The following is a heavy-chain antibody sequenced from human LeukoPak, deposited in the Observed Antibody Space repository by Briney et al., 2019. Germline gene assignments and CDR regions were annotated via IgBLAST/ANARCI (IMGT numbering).Heavy chain of an antibody. V-gene: IGHV3-23*01. D-gene: IGHD3-10*01. CDR3: AKDYYGSGSYFPHDAFDI. CDR2: ISGSGGST. J-gene: IGHJ3*02. Sequence: PGGSLRLSCAASGFTFSSYAMSWFRQAPGKGLEWVSAISGSGGSTYYADSVKGRFTISRDNSKNTLYLQMNSLRAEDTAVYYCAKDYYGSGSYFPHDAFDIWGQGTMVTVSS. CDR1: GFTFSSYA.